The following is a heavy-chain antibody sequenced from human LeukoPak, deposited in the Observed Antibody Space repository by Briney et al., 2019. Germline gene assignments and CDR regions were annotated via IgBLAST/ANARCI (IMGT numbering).Heavy chain of an antibody. D-gene: IGHD4-17*01. Sequence: SETLSLTCTVSGGSISSGSYYWSWIRQPAGKGLEWIGRIYTSGSTNYNPSLKSRVTISVDTSKNQFSLKLSSVTAADTAVYYCARARYGGRFDYWGQGTLDTVSS. CDR3: ARARYGGRFDY. V-gene: IGHV4-61*02. J-gene: IGHJ4*02. CDR1: GGSISSGSYY. CDR2: IYTSGST.